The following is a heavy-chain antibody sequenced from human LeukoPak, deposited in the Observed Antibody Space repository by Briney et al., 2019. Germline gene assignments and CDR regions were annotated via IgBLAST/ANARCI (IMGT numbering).Heavy chain of an antibody. CDR3: AKVPTVLGVAERDWFDP. J-gene: IGHJ5*02. CDR2: ISGSGGST. D-gene: IGHD3-3*02. CDR1: GFTFSSYA. V-gene: IGHV3-23*01. Sequence: GGSLRLSCAASGFTFSSYAMSWVRQAPGKGLEWVSAISGSGGSTYYADSVKGRFTISRDNSKNTLYLQMNSLRAEDTAVYYCAKVPTVLGVAERDWFDPWGQGTLVTVSS.